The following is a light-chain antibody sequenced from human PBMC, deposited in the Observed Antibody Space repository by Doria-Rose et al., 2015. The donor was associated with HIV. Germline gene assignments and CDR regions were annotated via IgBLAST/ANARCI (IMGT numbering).Light chain of an antibody. J-gene: IGKJ1*01. CDR1: QSISNW. Sequence: DIQVTQSPSTLSASVGDRVTITCRASQSISNWLAWYQQKPGQAPKLMIYKASTLQSGVPSRFRSSGSVTEFTLTINSLQPDDFAPYYCQHFDKYFSWTFGHGTKVDIK. V-gene: IGKV1-5*03. CDR3: QHFDKYFSWT. CDR2: KAS.